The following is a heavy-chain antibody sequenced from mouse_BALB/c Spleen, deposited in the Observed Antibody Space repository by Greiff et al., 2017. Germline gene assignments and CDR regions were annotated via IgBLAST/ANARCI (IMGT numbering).Heavy chain of an antibody. J-gene: IGHJ4*01. Sequence: EVKVVESGGDLVKPGGSLKLSCAASGFTFSSYGMSWVRQTPDKRLEWVATISSGGSYTYYPDSVKGRFTISRDNAKNTLYLQMSSLKSEDTAMYYCASSYLYAMDYWGQGTSVTVSS. D-gene: IGHD6-5*01. CDR2: ISSGGSYT. V-gene: IGHV5-6*01. CDR3: ASSYLYAMDY. CDR1: GFTFSSYG.